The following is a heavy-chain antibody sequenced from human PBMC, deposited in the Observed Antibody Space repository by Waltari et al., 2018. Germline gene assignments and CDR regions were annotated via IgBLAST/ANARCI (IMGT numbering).Heavy chain of an antibody. CDR2: IYYSGST. J-gene: IGHJ5*02. Sequence: QVTLQEPGPRLVKTSETLYRPLTVQDVSTSSYSCSWIWQPPGKGLEWIGYIYYSGSTNYNPSLKSRVTISVDTSKNQFSLKLSSVTAADTAVYYCARESTVTNNWFDPWGQGTLVTVSS. V-gene: IGHV4-59*01. CDR1: DVSTSSYS. CDR3: ARESTVTNNWFDP. D-gene: IGHD4-17*01.